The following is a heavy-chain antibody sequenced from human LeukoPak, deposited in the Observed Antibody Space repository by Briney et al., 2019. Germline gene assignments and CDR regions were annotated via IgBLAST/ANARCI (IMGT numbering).Heavy chain of an antibody. CDR3: GRSGDFWSGSGVAY. CDR1: GFTFSNYW. Sequence: QAGGSLRLSCAASGFTFSNYWMYWVRQAPGKGLVWVSQIKSDGNITNYAASVKGRFTISRDNAKNTLFLQMNSLRAEDTAVYYCGRSGDFWSGSGVAYWGQGTLVTVSS. D-gene: IGHD3-3*01. CDR2: IKSDGNIT. V-gene: IGHV3-74*01. J-gene: IGHJ4*02.